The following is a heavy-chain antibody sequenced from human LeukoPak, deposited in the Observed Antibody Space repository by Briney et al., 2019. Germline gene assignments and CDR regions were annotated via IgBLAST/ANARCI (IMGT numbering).Heavy chain of an antibody. CDR1: GFTFSSYE. CDR2: IKQDGSEK. V-gene: IGHV3-7*01. CDR3: AREVAAAGTGENYFDY. D-gene: IGHD6-13*01. J-gene: IGHJ4*02. Sequence: GGSLRLSCAASGFTFSSYEMNWVRQAPGKGLEWVANIKQDGSEKYYVDSVKGRFTISRDNAKNSLYLQMNSLRAEDTAVYYCAREVAAAGTGENYFDYWGQGTLVTVSS.